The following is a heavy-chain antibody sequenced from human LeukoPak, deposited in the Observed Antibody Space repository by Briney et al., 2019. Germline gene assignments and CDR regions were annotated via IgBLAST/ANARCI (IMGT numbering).Heavy chain of an antibody. CDR1: GYSFTNYW. D-gene: IGHD6-13*01. V-gene: IGHV5-51*01. CDR2: IYPGDSDT. J-gene: IGHJ5*02. CDR3: ARSKAGTLDWFDP. Sequence: GESLKISCKASGYSFTNYWIGWVRQMPGKGLEWMGIIYPGDSDTRYSPSFQGQVTISADKSISTAYLQWSSLKASDTAMYYCARSKAGTLDWFDPWGRGTLVTVSS.